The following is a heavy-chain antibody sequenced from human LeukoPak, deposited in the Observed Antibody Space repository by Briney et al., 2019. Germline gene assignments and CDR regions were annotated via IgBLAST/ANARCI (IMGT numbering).Heavy chain of an antibody. D-gene: IGHD3-10*01. CDR1: GYTFTGYY. Sequence: ASVKVSCKASGYTFTGYYMHWVRQAPGQGLEWMGWINPNSGGTNYAQKFQGRVTMTRDTSISTAYMELSRLRSDDTAVYYCARGSEVRGVIRRPFDYWGQGTLVTVSS. CDR2: INPNSGGT. V-gene: IGHV1-2*02. J-gene: IGHJ4*02. CDR3: ARGSEVRGVIRRPFDY.